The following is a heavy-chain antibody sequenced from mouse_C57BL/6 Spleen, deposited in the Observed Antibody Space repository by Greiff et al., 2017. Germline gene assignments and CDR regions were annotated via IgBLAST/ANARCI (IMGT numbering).Heavy chain of an antibody. CDR3: ARQDYGNYVGGYYFDY. D-gene: IGHD2-1*01. V-gene: IGHV5-6*01. Sequence: EVQRVESGGDLVKPGGSLKLSCAASGFTFSSYGMSWVRQTPDKRLEWVATISSGGSYTYYPDSVKGRFTISRDNANNTLYLQMSSLKSEDTAMYYCARQDYGNYVGGYYFDYWGQGTTLTVSS. CDR1: GFTFSSYG. CDR2: ISSGGSYT. J-gene: IGHJ2*01.